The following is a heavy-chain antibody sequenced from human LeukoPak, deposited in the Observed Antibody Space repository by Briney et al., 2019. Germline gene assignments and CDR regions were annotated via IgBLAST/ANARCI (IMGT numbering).Heavy chain of an antibody. V-gene: IGHV3-48*04. D-gene: IGHD3-22*01. J-gene: IGHJ4*02. CDR2: ISSSSTI. CDR1: GFTFSSYS. Sequence: GGSLRLSCAASGFTFSSYSMNWVRQAPGKGLEWVSYISSSSTIYYADSVKGRFTISRDNAKNSLYLQMNSLRAEDTAVYYCASDRNYYDSSGKYDYWGQGTLVTVSS. CDR3: ASDRNYYDSSGKYDY.